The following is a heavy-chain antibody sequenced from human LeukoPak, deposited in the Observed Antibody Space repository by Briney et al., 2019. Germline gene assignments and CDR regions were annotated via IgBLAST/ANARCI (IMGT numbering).Heavy chain of an antibody. D-gene: IGHD3-10*01. CDR3: ARVYYYTSGSRWGDYFDY. CDR2: IKPDGSEK. V-gene: IGHV3-7*01. CDR1: GFTFSSYW. J-gene: IGHJ4*02. Sequence: GGSLRLSCAASGFTFSSYWMSWVRQAPGKGLEWVANIKPDGSEKYYVDSVKGRFTISRDNAKNSLYLQMNSLRAEDTAVYCCARVYYYTSGSRWGDYFDYWGQGTLVTVSS.